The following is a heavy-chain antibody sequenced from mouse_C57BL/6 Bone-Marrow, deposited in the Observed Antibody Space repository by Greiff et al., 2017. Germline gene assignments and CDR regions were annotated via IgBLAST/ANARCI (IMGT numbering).Heavy chain of an antibody. D-gene: IGHD1-1*01. CDR3: ARKGYYYPDYYAMDY. J-gene: IGHJ4*01. CDR1: GFSLTSYG. Sequence: VKLVESGPGLVQPSQSLSITCTVSGFSLTSYGVHWVRQSPGKGLEWLGVIWRGGSTDYNAAFISRLSISKDNSKSQVFFKMNSLQADDTAIYYCARKGYYYPDYYAMDYWGQGTSVTVSS. V-gene: IGHV2-2*01. CDR2: IWRGGST.